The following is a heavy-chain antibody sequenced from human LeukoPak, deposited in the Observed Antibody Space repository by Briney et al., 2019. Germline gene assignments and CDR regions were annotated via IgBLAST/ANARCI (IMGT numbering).Heavy chain of an antibody. V-gene: IGHV1-2*02. D-gene: IGHD2-8*01. J-gene: IGHJ3*02. Sequence: ASVKVSCKGSGYTFTDYYYHWVRQAPGQGLEWMGWINPNSGGTNYAQKFQGRVTMTRDTSISTAYMELSRLRSDDTAVYYCARVTLARLIAFDIWGQGTMVTVSS. CDR3: ARVTLARLIAFDI. CDR2: INPNSGGT. CDR1: GYTFTDYY.